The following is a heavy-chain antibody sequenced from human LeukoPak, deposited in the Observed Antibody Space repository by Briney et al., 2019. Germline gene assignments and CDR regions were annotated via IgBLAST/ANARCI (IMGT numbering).Heavy chain of an antibody. CDR2: IRYDGSNK. CDR3: AKDPQKWESYFDY. Sequence: GGSLRLSCAASGFTFSSYGMHWVRQAPGKGLEWVAFIRYDGSNKYYADSVKGRFTISRDNSKNTLYLQMNSLRADDTAVYYCAKDPQKWESYFDYWGQGTLVTVSS. D-gene: IGHD1-26*01. J-gene: IGHJ4*02. CDR1: GFTFSSYG. V-gene: IGHV3-30*02.